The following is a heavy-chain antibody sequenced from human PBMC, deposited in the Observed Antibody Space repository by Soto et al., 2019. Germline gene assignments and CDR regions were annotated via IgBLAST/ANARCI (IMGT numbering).Heavy chain of an antibody. CDR3: ARYTYYYDSSGYYFDY. CDR1: GGSISSGGYY. D-gene: IGHD3-22*01. Sequence: SETLSLTCTVSGGSISSGGYYWSWIRQHPGKGLEWIGYIYYSGSTYYNPSLKSRVTISVDTSKNQFSLKLSSVTAADTAVYYCARYTYYYDSSGYYFDYWGQGTMVTVSS. J-gene: IGHJ4*02. CDR2: IYYSGST. V-gene: IGHV4-31*03.